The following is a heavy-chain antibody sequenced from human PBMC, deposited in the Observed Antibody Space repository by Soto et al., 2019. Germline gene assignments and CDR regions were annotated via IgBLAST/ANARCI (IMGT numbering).Heavy chain of an antibody. V-gene: IGHV3-74*01. J-gene: IGHJ4*02. CDR2: ITSDGTIT. CDR3: ARGAGGFDY. CDR1: GFTFSTYW. D-gene: IGHD6-13*01. Sequence: EVQLVESGGGLVQPGGSLRLSCAASGFTFSTYWMHWVRQAPGKGLVWVSHITSDGTITTYADSVKGRFTISRDNVKNTRSLQMNSLRAEDTAVYYCARGAGGFDYWGQGTLVTVSS.